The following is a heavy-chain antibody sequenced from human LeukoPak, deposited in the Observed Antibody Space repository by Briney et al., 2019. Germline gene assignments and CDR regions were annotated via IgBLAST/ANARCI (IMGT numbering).Heavy chain of an antibody. V-gene: IGHV3-23*01. Sequence: GGSLRLSRTSSVITFDGYAMSWVRQAPRKGGGWVSSISGYGDSTYYADSLKGRFHISRDNAKKTLSLQMNSLRCDDTAVYYCAKGGRRMNWCDPWGRGTLVSISS. J-gene: IGHJ5*02. CDR1: VITFDGYA. CDR2: ISGYGDST. CDR3: AKGGRRMNWCDP. D-gene: IGHD3-16*01.